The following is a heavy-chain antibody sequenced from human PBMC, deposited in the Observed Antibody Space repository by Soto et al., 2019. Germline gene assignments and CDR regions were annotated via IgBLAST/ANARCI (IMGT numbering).Heavy chain of an antibody. D-gene: IGHD3-10*01. CDR1: GYTFSSYA. CDR3: AASYGSGYRAFDY. Sequence: SVKVSCKASGYTFSSYAISWVRQAPGQGLEWVGRINPIVSMSNYAQKFQGRVSMTADKSTSTAYMELRSLRSDDTAMYFCAASYGSGYRAFDYWGQGALVTVSS. J-gene: IGHJ4*02. CDR2: INPIVSMS. V-gene: IGHV1-69*04.